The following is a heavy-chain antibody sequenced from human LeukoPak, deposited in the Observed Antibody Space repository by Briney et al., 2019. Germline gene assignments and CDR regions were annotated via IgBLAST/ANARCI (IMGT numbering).Heavy chain of an antibody. D-gene: IGHD3-22*01. CDR1: GFTFSSYG. V-gene: IGHV3-30*18. Sequence: GGSLRLSCAASGFTFSSYGMHWVRQAPGKGLEWVAVISYDGSNKYYADSVKGRFTISRDNSKNTLYLQMNSLRAEDTAVYYCAKVVSSGYYRLIDYWGQGTLVTVSS. CDR2: ISYDGSNK. J-gene: IGHJ4*02. CDR3: AKVVSSGYYRLIDY.